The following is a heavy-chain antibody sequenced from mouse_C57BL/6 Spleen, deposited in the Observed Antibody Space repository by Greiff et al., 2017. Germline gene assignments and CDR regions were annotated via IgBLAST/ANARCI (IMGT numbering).Heavy chain of an antibody. CDR2: INPNNGGT. CDR3: AREDDYDVRFAY. D-gene: IGHD2-4*01. V-gene: IGHV1-22*01. J-gene: IGHJ3*01. CDR1: GYTFPDYN. Sequence: EVQLQQSGPELVKPGASVKMSCKASGYTFPDYNMHWVKQSHGKSLEWIGYINPNNGGTSYNQKFKGKATLTVNKSSSTAYMELRSLTSEDSAVYYCAREDDYDVRFAYWGQGTLVTVSA.